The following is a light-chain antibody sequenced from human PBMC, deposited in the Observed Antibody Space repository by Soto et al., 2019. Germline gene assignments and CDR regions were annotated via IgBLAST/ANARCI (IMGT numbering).Light chain of an antibody. CDR1: KLGDKY. V-gene: IGLV3-1*01. CDR2: QDS. Sequence: SYELTQPPSVSVSPGQTASITCSGDKLGDKYACWYQQKPGQSPVLVIYQDSKRPSGIPERFSGSNSGNTATLTISGTQAMDEADYYCQAWDSSTAWVFGGGTKHTVL. J-gene: IGLJ3*02. CDR3: QAWDSSTAWV.